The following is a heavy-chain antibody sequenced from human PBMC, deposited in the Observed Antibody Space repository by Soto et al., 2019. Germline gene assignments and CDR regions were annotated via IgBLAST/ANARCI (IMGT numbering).Heavy chain of an antibody. CDR2: ISYDGSNK. CDR3: ARRQNPGIAVAPFVY. J-gene: IGHJ4*02. V-gene: IGHV3-30-3*01. D-gene: IGHD6-19*01. Sequence: QVQLVESGGGVVQPGRSLRLSCAASGFTFSSYAMHWVRQAPGKGLEWVAFISYDGSNKYYADSVKGRFTISRDNSKNTVYLQMNSLRVEDTAVYYCARRQNPGIAVAPFVYWGQGTLVTVSS. CDR1: GFTFSSYA.